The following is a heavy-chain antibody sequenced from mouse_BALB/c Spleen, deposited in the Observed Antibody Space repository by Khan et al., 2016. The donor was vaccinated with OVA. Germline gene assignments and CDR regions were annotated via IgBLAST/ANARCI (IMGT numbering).Heavy chain of an antibody. D-gene: IGHD1-1*01. Sequence: VQLKESGPSLVKPSQTLSLTCSVTGDSITSGFWNWIRQFPGNKFEYLGYITYSGNTYYNPSLKSRISITRDTSKSQYYLQLNSVTTEDTATYYCARSYGSWGMDYWGQGTSVTVSA. CDR3: ARSYGSWGMDY. J-gene: IGHJ4*01. CDR1: GDSITSGF. V-gene: IGHV3-8*02. CDR2: ITYSGNT.